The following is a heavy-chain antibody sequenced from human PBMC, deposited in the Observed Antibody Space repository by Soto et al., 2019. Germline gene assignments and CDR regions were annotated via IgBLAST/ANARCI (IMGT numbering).Heavy chain of an antibody. CDR3: AKDRGIIVKAGDAFDV. Sequence: PGGALRLSCASSGFTLSMSAVNWVRQAPGKGLEWVSYISDSGDRTYYADSVKGRFTISRDRSKNTVSLQMDSLRAEDTVVYYCAKDRGIIVKAGDAFDVWGQGTKVTVSS. D-gene: IGHD3-16*02. CDR1: GFTLSMSA. J-gene: IGHJ3*01. V-gene: IGHV3-23*01. CDR2: ISDSGDRT.